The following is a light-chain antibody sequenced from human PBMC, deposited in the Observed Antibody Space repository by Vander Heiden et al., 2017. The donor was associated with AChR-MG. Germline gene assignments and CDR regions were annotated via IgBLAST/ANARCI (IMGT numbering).Light chain of an antibody. V-gene: IGKV3-11*01. J-gene: IGKJ4*01. Sequence: IVLTQSPATLSLSSGERVTLSCRASQRVSSYLAWYQQKPGQAPRLLIYDASNRATGIPARFSGSGSGTDFTLTISSLEPEDFAVYYCQQRSNWPPLTFGGGTKVEIK. CDR2: DAS. CDR3: QQRSNWPPLT. CDR1: QRVSSY.